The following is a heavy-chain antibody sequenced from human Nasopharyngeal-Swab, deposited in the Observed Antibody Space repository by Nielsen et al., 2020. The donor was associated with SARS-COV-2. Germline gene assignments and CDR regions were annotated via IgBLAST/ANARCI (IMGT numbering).Heavy chain of an antibody. CDR1: GFVFSGSA. Sequence: GGSLRLSCAASGFVFSGSAIHWVRQASGKGLEWVGRIGDKAHNYATTYAASVKGRFTISRDDSKNTAFLQMDSLNTEDTALYYCTTDYYFDYWGHGPLVTVSS. CDR2: IGDKAHNYAT. J-gene: IGHJ4*01. D-gene: IGHD4/OR15-4a*01. CDR3: TTDYYFDY. V-gene: IGHV3-73*01.